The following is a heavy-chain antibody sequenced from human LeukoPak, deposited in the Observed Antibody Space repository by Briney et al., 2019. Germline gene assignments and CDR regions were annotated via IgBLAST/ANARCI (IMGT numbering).Heavy chain of an antibody. V-gene: IGHV1-8*02. D-gene: IGHD3-10*01. Sequence: GASVKVSCKASGYTFTGYYMHWVRQAPGQGLEWMGWMNPNSGNTGYAQKFQGRVTMTRNTSISTAYMELSSLRSEDTAVYYCARGRGLAEHDYWGQGTLVTVSS. CDR1: GYTFTGYY. CDR3: ARGRGLAEHDY. J-gene: IGHJ4*02. CDR2: MNPNSGNT.